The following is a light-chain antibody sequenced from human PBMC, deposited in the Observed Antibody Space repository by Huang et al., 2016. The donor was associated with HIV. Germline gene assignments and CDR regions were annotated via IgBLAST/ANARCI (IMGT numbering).Light chain of an antibody. CDR3: QQRSSGVT. V-gene: IGKV3-11*01. Sequence: IVLTQSPATLSWYPGERVTLSCRASQRVGNDIAWYQQHPGQSPKLLIYDTSTRATGTPVRFSGSGSGTDFTLTISSLESEDFAVYYCQQRSSGVTFGGGTKV. CDR1: QRVGND. J-gene: IGKJ4*01. CDR2: DTS.